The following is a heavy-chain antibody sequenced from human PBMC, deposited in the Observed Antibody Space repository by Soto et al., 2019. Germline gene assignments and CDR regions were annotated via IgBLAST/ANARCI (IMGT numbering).Heavy chain of an antibody. Sequence: SETLPLTCAVSGGSISSGGYSWSWIRQPPGKGLEWIGYIYHSGSIYYNPSLKSRVTIPVDRSKNQFSLKLSSVTAADTALYYCAKDRPRRTSGYFFDYWGQGTPVTVSS. D-gene: IGHD1-1*01. J-gene: IGHJ4*02. V-gene: IGHV4-30-2*01. CDR1: GGSISSGGYS. CDR3: AKDRPRRTSGYFFDY. CDR2: IYHSGSI.